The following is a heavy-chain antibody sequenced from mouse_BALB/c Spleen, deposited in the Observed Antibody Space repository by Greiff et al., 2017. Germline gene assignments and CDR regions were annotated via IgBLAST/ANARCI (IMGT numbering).Heavy chain of an antibody. CDR1: GYTFTSYW. J-gene: IGHJ2*01. D-gene: IGHD1-2*01. CDR2: INPSNGRT. Sequence: VQLQQPGAELVKPGASVKLSCKASGYTFTSYWMHWVKQRPGQGLEWIGEINPSNGRTNYNEKFKSKATLTVDKSSSTAYMQLSSLTSEDSAVYYCARPHYYGPDYWGQGTTLTVSS. V-gene: IGHV1S81*02. CDR3: ARPHYYGPDY.